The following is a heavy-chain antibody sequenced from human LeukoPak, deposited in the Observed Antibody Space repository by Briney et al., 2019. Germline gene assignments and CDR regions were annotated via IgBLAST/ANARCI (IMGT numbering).Heavy chain of an antibody. Sequence: SETLSLTCAGYGGSFSGYSWSWIRQPPGKGLEYIGEINHSGRTNYNPSLKSPLTISVDTSKDQFSLKLGSVTAAHAAVYYCARQGSYLGDHWGQGNLVTVSS. D-gene: IGHD3-10*01. CDR2: INHSGRT. CDR1: GGSFSGYS. J-gene: IGHJ4*02. CDR3: ARQGSYLGDH. V-gene: IGHV4-34*01.